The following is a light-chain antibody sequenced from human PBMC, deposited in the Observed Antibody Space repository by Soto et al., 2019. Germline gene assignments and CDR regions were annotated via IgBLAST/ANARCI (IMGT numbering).Light chain of an antibody. J-gene: IGLJ7*01. Sequence: QSALTQPRSVSGSPGQSVAISCTGTSSDVGGYNYVSWYQQHPGKAPKLMIYDVSKRPSGVPDRFSGSKSGKTASLTISGLQAEDEADYHCCSYGGNYVVVFGGGTQLTVL. CDR2: DVS. CDR1: SSDVGGYNY. V-gene: IGLV2-11*01. CDR3: CSYGGNYVVV.